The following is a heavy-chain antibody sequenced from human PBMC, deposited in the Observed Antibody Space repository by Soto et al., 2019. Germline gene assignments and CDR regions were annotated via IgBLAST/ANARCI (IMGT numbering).Heavy chain of an antibody. V-gene: IGHV7-4-1*01. CDR1: GYTFTSYA. CDR3: AREMYYDFWSGYRYYYYGMNV. CDR2: INTNTGNP. J-gene: IGHJ6*02. D-gene: IGHD3-3*01. Sequence: SVKVSCKASGYTFTSYAMNWVRQAPGQGLEWMGWINTNTGNPTYAQGFTGRFVFSLDTSVSTAYLQICSLKAEDTAVYYCAREMYYDFWSGYRYYYYGMNVWGQGTTVTVSS.